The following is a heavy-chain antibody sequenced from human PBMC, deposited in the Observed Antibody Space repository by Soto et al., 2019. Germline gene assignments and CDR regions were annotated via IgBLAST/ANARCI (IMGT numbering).Heavy chain of an antibody. D-gene: IGHD6-19*01. CDR2: IFSNDEK. CDR1: GFSLSNARLG. Sequence: QVTLKESGPVLVKPTETLTLTCTVSGFSLSNARLGVSWIRQPPVNSLEWLKHIFSNDEKSYSTSLKIRITISKDTNKSQVVLTMTNMDPVDTARYYCAQIGYSSRQYQLWGQGTLVTVSS. J-gene: IGHJ4*02. V-gene: IGHV2-26*01. CDR3: AQIGYSSRQYQL.